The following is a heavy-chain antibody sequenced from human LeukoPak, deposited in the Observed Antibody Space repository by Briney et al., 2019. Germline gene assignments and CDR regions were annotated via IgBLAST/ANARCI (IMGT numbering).Heavy chain of an antibody. CDR3: ARQLRSYSSDSLDY. CDR1: GYSFTTYW. V-gene: IGHV5-51*01. Sequence: GESLKISCKASGYSFTTYWIGWVRQMPGQGLEWMGIIYPGDSDVRYSPSFQGQVTISADKSISTAYLQWSSLKASDIAMYYYARQLRSYSSDSLDYWGQGTLVTVSS. CDR2: IYPGDSDV. J-gene: IGHJ4*02. D-gene: IGHD5-18*01.